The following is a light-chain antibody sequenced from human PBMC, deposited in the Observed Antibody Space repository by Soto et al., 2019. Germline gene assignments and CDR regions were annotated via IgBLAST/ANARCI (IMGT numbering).Light chain of an antibody. CDR1: QSVLYSSNNKNY. J-gene: IGKJ2*01. V-gene: IGKV4-1*01. Sequence: DIVMTQSPDSLAVSLGERATINCKSSQSVLYSSNNKNYLAWYQQKPGQPPKLLIYWASTRESGVPDRFSGSGSGTEFNLTISSLQAEDVAVYYCQQYYSTPPYTFGQGTKLEIK. CDR3: QQYYSTPPYT. CDR2: WAS.